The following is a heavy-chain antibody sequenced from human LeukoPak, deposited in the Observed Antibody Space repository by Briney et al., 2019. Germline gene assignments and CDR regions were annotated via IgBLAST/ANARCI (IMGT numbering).Heavy chain of an antibody. J-gene: IGHJ6*02. CDR2: ISSSSSYI. CDR1: GFTFSSYR. Sequence: GGPLRLSCAASGFTFSSYRMNWVRQAPRKGLEWVSSISSSSSYIFYPDSVKGRFTLSRDNAKKSLYLQMNSLRAEDTAVYYCARVRLGATSYDGMDVWGQGTTVTVSS. CDR3: ARVRLGATSYDGMDV. V-gene: IGHV3-21*01. D-gene: IGHD3-16*01.